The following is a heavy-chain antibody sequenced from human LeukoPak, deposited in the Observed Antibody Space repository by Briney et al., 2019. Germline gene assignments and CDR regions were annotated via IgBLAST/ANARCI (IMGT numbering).Heavy chain of an antibody. V-gene: IGHV1-8*01. CDR3: ARGQPYYYDSSGYQTPTLY. J-gene: IGHJ4*02. CDR2: MNPNSGNT. Sequence: ASVKVSCKASGYTFISYDVKRERQATGQWLEWMGWMNPNSGNTGYAQKFQGRVTMTRNTSISTAYMELSSLRSEDTAVYYCARGQPYYYDSSGYQTPTLYWGQGTLVTVSS. CDR1: GYTFISYD. D-gene: IGHD3-22*01.